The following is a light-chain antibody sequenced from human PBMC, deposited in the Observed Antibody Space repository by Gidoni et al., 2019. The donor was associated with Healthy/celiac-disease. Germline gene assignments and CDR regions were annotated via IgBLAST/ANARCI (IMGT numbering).Light chain of an antibody. CDR3: QQYGSSPCS. V-gene: IGKV3-20*01. J-gene: IGKJ2*04. CDR1: QSVSSSY. Sequence: EIVLTQSPGTLSLSPGERATLSCRASQSVSSSYLAWYQQQPGQAPRLLIYGASSRATGIPAFTLTISRLEPEDFAVYYCQQYGSSPCSFXQXTKLEIK. CDR2: GAS.